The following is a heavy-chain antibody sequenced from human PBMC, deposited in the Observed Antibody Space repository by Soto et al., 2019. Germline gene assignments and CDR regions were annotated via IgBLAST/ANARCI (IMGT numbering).Heavy chain of an antibody. V-gene: IGHV1-18*01. CDR3: AKADSNYAGRFSYYYMDV. Sequence: QVPLVQSGTEVKKPGASVKVSCKASGYTFRSYGISWVRQAPGQGLEWMGWISGYNGNTHYSQKFQGKVTMTTDTSTSTAYMELRNLRSDDTAVYYCAKADSNYAGRFSYYYMDVWGTGTMVTVSS. CDR1: GYTFRSYG. CDR2: ISGYNGNT. J-gene: IGHJ6*03. D-gene: IGHD4-4*01.